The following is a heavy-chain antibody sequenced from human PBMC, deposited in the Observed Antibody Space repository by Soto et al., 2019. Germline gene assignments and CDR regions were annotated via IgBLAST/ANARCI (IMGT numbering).Heavy chain of an antibody. J-gene: IGHJ4*02. CDR3: TREIAGSDH. CDR1: GFMFSSHW. Sequence: GGSLRLSCAASGFMFSSHWMSWVRQAPGKGLEWVANIKQDGSEKYYVDSVKGRFTISRDNAKNSLYLQMNSLRAEDTAVYYCTREIAGSDHWGQGTLVTVSS. CDR2: IKQDGSEK. V-gene: IGHV3-7*05. D-gene: IGHD3-10*01.